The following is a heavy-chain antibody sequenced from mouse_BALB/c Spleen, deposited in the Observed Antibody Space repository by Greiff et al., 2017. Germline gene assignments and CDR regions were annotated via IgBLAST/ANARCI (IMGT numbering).Heavy chain of an antibody. J-gene: IGHJ4*01. D-gene: IGHD1-1*01. CDR2: IWSGGST. Sequence: VQLQQSGPGLVQPSQSLSITCTASGFSLTSYGVHWVRQSPGKGLEWLGVIWSGGSTDYNAAFISRLSISKDNSKGQVFFKMNSLQADDTAIYYCARNRGYYGSSLYAMDYWGQGTSVTVSS. V-gene: IGHV2-4-1*01. CDR1: GFSLTSYG. CDR3: ARNRGYYGSSLYAMDY.